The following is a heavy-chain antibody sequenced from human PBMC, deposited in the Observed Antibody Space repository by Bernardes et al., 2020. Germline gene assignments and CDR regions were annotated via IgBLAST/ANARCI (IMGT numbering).Heavy chain of an antibody. D-gene: IGHD4-17*01. Sequence: ASVKVSCKVSGYTLTELSMHWVRQAPGKGLEWMGGFDPEDGETIYAQKFQGRVTMTEDTSTDTAYMELSSLRSEDTAVYYCATESLTTVTTMGFYYYYGMDVWGKGTTVTVSS. CDR2: FDPEDGET. CDR3: ATESLTTVTTMGFYYYYGMDV. V-gene: IGHV1-24*01. J-gene: IGHJ6*04. CDR1: GYTLTELS.